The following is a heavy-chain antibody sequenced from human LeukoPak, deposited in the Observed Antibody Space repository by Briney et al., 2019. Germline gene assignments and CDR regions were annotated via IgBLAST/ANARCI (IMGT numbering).Heavy chain of an antibody. CDR1: GFTFEDYA. V-gene: IGHV3-9*01. Sequence: GGSLRLSCAASGFTFEDYAMHWVRQAPGKGLEWVSGISWNSGIIDYADSVKGRFTISRDNARNSLYLQMNSLRAEDTALYYCAKATITLVRGACFDIWGQGTMVTVSS. CDR2: ISWNSGII. CDR3: AKATITLVRGACFDI. D-gene: IGHD3-10*01. J-gene: IGHJ3*02.